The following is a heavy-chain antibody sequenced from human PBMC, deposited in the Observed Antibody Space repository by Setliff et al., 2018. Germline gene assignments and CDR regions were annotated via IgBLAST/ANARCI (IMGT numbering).Heavy chain of an antibody. CDR1: GGTFSSYA. CDR3: AREGLIADTTYYYYYYMDV. D-gene: IGHD2-21*01. V-gene: IGHV1-69*06. Sequence: EASVKVSCKASGGTFSSYAISWVRQAPGQGLEWMRRIIPIFGTANYAQKFQGRVTITADKSTSTAYMELSSLRSEDTAVYYCAREGLIADTTYYYYYYMDVWGKGTTVTVSS. J-gene: IGHJ6*03. CDR2: IIPIFGTA.